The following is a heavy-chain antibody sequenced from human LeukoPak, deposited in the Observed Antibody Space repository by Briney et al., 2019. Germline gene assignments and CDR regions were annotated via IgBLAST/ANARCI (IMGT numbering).Heavy chain of an antibody. CDR1: GYTFTSYY. D-gene: IGHD2-2*01. CDR2: INPNSGGT. V-gene: IGHV1-2*02. J-gene: IGHJ4*02. Sequence: ASVKVSCKASGYTFTSYYMHWVRQAPGQGLEWMGWINPNSGGTNYAQKFQGRVTMTRDTSISTAYMELSRLRSDDTAVYYCARRYCSSTSCYGFDYWGQGTLVTVSS. CDR3: ARRYCSSTSCYGFDY.